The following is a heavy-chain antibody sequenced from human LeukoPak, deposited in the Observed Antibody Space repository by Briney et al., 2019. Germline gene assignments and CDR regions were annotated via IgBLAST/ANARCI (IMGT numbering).Heavy chain of an antibody. D-gene: IGHD3-16*02. CDR1: GGSVSSGTYH. CDR2: MFYSGRT. CDR3: AAITIGGVIVT. Sequence: SETLSLTCTVSGGSVSSGTYHWGWIRQPPGKGMEWIGSMFYSGRTNYNPSLKSRLTISVDTSKNQFSLRLSSVTAADTAVFYCAAITIGGVIVTWGQGTLVIVSS. J-gene: IGHJ5*02. V-gene: IGHV4-39*01.